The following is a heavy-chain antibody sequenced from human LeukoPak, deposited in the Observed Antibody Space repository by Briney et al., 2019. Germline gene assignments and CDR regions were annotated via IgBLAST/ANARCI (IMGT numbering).Heavy chain of an antibody. D-gene: IGHD3-10*01. J-gene: IGHJ4*02. CDR2: IYPGDSET. CDR3: ARLAGVLADGSGSYYSNY. Sequence: GESLKISCKGSGYSFTSHWIGWVRQMPGKGLEWMGIIYPGDSETRYSPSFQGQVTISADKSISTAYLQWGSLKASDTAMYYCARLAGVLADGSGSYYSNYWGQGTLVTVSS. V-gene: IGHV5-51*01. CDR1: GYSFTSHW.